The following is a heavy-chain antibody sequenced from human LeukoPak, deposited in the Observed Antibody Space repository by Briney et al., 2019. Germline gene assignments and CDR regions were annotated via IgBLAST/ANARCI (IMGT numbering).Heavy chain of an antibody. J-gene: IGHJ4*02. CDR2: ISSSSSYI. D-gene: IGHD6-6*01. Sequence: GGSPRLSCAASGFTFSSYSMNWVRQAPGKGLEWVSSISSSSSYIYYADSVKGRFTISRDNAKNSLYLQMNSLRAEDTAVYYCARVGLSWGQLGRNYYLDYWGQGTLVTVSS. CDR3: ARVGLSWGQLGRNYYLDY. CDR1: GFTFSSYS. V-gene: IGHV3-21*01.